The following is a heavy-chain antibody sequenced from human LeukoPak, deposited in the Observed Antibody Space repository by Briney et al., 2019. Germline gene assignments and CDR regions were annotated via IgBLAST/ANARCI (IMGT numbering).Heavy chain of an antibody. CDR3: ARGPTNGQAFDY. J-gene: IGHJ4*02. CDR2: IREDGSEK. V-gene: IGHV3-7*01. CDR1: GFTFSSSW. D-gene: IGHD2-8*01. Sequence: GGSLRLSCAASGFTFSSSWMTWVRQAPGKGLEWVASIREDGSEKTSVDSVKGRFTISRDNAKNSLYLQMDSLRAEDTAVYYCARGPTNGQAFDYLGQGTLVSVSS.